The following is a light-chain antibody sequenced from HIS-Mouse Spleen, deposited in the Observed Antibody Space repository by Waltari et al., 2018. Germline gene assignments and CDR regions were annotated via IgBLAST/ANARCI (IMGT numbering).Light chain of an antibody. CDR1: SSDVGGYNY. J-gene: IGLJ3*02. CDR2: DCS. Sequence: QSALTQPRSVSGSPGQSVTISCTGTSSDVGGYNYFSWYQQHPGKAPKPMIYDCSKRHSGVPDRFSGSKSGNTASLTISGLQADDDAYYYCCSYAGSYTWVFGGGTNLTVL. V-gene: IGLV2-11*01. CDR3: CSYAGSYTWV.